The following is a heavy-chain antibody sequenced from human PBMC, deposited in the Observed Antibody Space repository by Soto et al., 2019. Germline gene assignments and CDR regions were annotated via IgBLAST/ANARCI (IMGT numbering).Heavy chain of an antibody. Sequence: SETLSLTCTVSGGSISSYYWSWIRQPPGKGLEWIGYIYYSGSTNYNPSLKSRVTISVDTSKNQFSLKLSSVTAADTAVYYCARDPSPSYSSGWYWFDPWGQGTLVTVSS. V-gene: IGHV4-59*01. CDR2: IYYSGST. CDR3: ARDPSPSYSSGWYWFDP. J-gene: IGHJ5*02. CDR1: GGSISSYY. D-gene: IGHD6-19*01.